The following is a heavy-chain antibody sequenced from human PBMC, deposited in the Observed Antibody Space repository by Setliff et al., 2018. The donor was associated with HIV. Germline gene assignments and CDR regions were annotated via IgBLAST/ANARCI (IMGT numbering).Heavy chain of an antibody. Sequence: ASVKVSCKASGYTFTDYYIHWVRQAPGQGLEWMGRINPNNGGTNYAQKFQGRVTMTRDTSISTAYMELSRLRSDDTAVYYCARDLIRITPHGDLPFWGQGTLVTAPQ. J-gene: IGHJ4*02. CDR3: ARDLIRITPHGDLPF. CDR1: GYTFTDYY. D-gene: IGHD2-15*01. CDR2: INPNNGGT. V-gene: IGHV1-2*06.